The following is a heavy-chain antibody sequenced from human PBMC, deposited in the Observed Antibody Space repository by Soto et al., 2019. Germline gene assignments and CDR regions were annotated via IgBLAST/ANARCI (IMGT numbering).Heavy chain of an antibody. J-gene: IGHJ4*02. D-gene: IGHD3-10*01. V-gene: IGHV3-30-3*01. Sequence: QVQLVESGGGVVQPGRSLRLSCAASGFTFSSYAMHWVRQAPGKGLEWVAVISYDGSNKYYADSVKGRFTISRDNSKNTLYLQMNSLRAEDTAVYYCARDGYYYGSGSYRPLDYWGQATLVTVSS. CDR1: GFTFSSYA. CDR2: ISYDGSNK. CDR3: ARDGYYYGSGSYRPLDY.